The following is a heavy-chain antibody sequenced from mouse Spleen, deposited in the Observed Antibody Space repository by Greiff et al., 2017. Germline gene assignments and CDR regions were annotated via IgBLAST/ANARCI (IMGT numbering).Heavy chain of an antibody. CDR3: VVGTARARLDY. D-gene: IGHD3-2*01. CDR2: IDPANGNT. CDR1: GFNIKNTY. Sequence: EVQRVESVAELVRPGASVKLSCTASGFNIKNTYMHWVKQRPEQGLEWIGRIDPANGNTKYAPKFQGKATITADTSSNTAYLQLSSLTSEDTAIYYCVVGTARARLDYWGQGTTLTVSS. J-gene: IGHJ2*01. V-gene: IGHV14-3*01.